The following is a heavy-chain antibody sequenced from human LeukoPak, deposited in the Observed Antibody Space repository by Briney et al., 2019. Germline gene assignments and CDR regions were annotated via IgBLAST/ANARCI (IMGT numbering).Heavy chain of an antibody. CDR3: ARNYYGSGSYYHYYYYMYV. CDR2: IYYSGST. J-gene: IGHJ6*03. Sequence: SETLSHTCTVSGGSISSYYWSWIRQPPGKGLEWIGYIYYSGSTNYNPSLKSRVTISVDTSKHQFSLKLSSVTAADTAVYYCARNYYGSGSYYHYYYYMYVWGKGTTVTVSS. D-gene: IGHD3-10*01. CDR1: GGSISSYY. V-gene: IGHV4-59*01.